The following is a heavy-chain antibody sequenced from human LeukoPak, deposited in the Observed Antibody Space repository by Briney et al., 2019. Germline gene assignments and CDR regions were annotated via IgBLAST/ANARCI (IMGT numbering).Heavy chain of an antibody. CDR3: ARGLYYDSSGYEPLDY. V-gene: IGHV3-21*01. D-gene: IGHD3-22*01. CDR1: GFIFSSYA. Sequence: GGSLRLSCAASGFIFSSYAMSWVRQAPGKGLEWVSSISSSSSYIYYADSVKGRFTISRDNAKNSLYLQMNSLRAEDTAVYYCARGLYYDSSGYEPLDYWGQGTLVTVSS. CDR2: ISSSSSYI. J-gene: IGHJ4*02.